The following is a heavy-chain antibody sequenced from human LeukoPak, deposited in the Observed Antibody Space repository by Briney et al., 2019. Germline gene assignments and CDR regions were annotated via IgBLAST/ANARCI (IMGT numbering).Heavy chain of an antibody. V-gene: IGHV3-21*01. CDR3: ARGFGSTWATEY. D-gene: IGHD6-13*01. CDR2: ITSGGTYM. J-gene: IGHJ4*02. CDR1: GLSFTSYS. Sequence: GGSLRLSCAAYGLSFTSYSMTWVRQAPGKGLQWVSSITSGGTYMYYADSLKGRFTISRDNAKNSLYLQMNSLRVEDTAVYYCARGFGSTWATEYWGQGTLVTVSS.